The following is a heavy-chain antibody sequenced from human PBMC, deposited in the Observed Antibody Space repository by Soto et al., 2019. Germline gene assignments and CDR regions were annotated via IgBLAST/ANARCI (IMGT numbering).Heavy chain of an antibody. Sequence: VGSLRLSCAASGGTCITYWMSWVRQAPGKGLEWVANIKQDGGEKYYVDSVKGRFTISRDNAKNSLYLQMNSLRAEDTAVYYCARDIGSSKADYWGQGTLLTVSS. CDR2: IKQDGGEK. V-gene: IGHV3-7*01. CDR1: GGTCITYW. CDR3: ARDIGSSKADY. J-gene: IGHJ4*02. D-gene: IGHD1-26*01.